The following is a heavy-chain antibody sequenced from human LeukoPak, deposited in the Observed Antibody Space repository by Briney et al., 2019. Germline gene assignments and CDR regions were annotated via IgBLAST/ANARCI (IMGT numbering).Heavy chain of an antibody. Sequence: GASVKVSCKASGYTFTSYDINWVRQATGQGLEWVGWMNPNSGNTGYAQKFQGRVTMTRNTSISTAYMELSSLRSEDTAVYYCARVTMVRGVHGYYFDYWGQGTLVTVSS. J-gene: IGHJ4*02. D-gene: IGHD3-10*01. CDR1: GYTFTSYD. CDR2: MNPNSGNT. V-gene: IGHV1-8*01. CDR3: ARVTMVRGVHGYYFDY.